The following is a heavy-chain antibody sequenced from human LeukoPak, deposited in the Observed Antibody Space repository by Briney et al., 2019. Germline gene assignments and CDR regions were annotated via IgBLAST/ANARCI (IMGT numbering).Heavy chain of an antibody. Sequence: PGGSLRLSCAASGFTFSSYGMHWVRQAPGKGLEWVAVISYDGSNKYYADSVKGRFTISRDNSKNTLYLQMNSLRAEDTAVYYCAKDPQIRISSWYHAYFQHWGQGTLVTVSS. CDR3: AKDPQIRISSWYHAYFQH. V-gene: IGHV3-30*18. D-gene: IGHD6-13*01. CDR2: ISYDGSNK. CDR1: GFTFSSYG. J-gene: IGHJ1*01.